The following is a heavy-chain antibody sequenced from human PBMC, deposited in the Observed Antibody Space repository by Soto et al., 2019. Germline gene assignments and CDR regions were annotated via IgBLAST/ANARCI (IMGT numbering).Heavy chain of an antibody. J-gene: IGHJ1*01. CDR3: ASLRITFGGVIDQVGFQH. Sequence: QVQLVQSGAEVKKPGSSVKVSCKASGGTFSSYAISWVRQAPGQGFEWMGGIIPIFGTANYAQKFQGRVTITADESTSTAYMELSSLRSEDTAVYYCASLRITFGGVIDQVGFQHWGQGTLVTVSS. D-gene: IGHD3-16*02. CDR2: IIPIFGTA. CDR1: GGTFSSYA. V-gene: IGHV1-69*12.